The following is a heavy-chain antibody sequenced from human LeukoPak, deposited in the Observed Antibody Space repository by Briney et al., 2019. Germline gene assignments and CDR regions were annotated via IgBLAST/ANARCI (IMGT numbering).Heavy chain of an antibody. D-gene: IGHD1-26*01. V-gene: IGHV3-53*01. Sequence: GVSLRLSCAASGFTVSSNYMSWVRQAPGKGLEWVSVIYSGGSTYYADSVRGRFTISRDNSKNTLYFQMNSLRAEDTAVYYCARASGSSPGYFDYWGQGALVTVSS. CDR3: ARASGSSPGYFDY. CDR2: IYSGGST. J-gene: IGHJ4*02. CDR1: GFTVSSNY.